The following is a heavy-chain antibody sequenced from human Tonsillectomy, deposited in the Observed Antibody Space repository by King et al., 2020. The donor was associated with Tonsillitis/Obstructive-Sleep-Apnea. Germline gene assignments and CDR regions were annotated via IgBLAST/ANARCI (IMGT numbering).Heavy chain of an antibody. CDR1: GFTFSSYG. V-gene: IGHV3-33*01. CDR2: IWYDGSNK. CDR3: ASRDPTGGYSSSYDAFDI. Sequence: VQLVESGGGVVQPGRSLRLSCAASGFTFSSYGMHWVRQAPGKGLEWVAVIWYDGSNKYYADSGKGRFTISRDNSKNTLYLQMNSLRAEDTAVYYCASRDPTGGYSSSYDAFDIWGQGTMVTVSS. J-gene: IGHJ3*02. D-gene: IGHD6-13*01.